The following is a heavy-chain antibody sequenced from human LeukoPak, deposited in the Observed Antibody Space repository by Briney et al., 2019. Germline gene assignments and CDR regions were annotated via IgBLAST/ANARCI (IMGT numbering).Heavy chain of an antibody. D-gene: IGHD3-16*02. CDR3: ARVEMITFGGVIVTQDSDY. CDR2: ISAYNGNT. CDR1: GYTFTSYG. Sequence: GASVKVSCKASGYTFTSYGISWVRQAPGQGLEWMGWISAYNGNTNYAQKPQGRVTMTTDTSTSTAYMELRSLRSDDTAVYYCARVEMITFGGVIVTQDSDYWGQGTLVTVSS. V-gene: IGHV1-18*01. J-gene: IGHJ4*02.